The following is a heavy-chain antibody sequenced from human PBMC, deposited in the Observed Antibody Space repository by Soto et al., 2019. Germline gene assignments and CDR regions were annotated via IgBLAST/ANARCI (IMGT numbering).Heavy chain of an antibody. V-gene: IGHV1-69*01. CDR2: IIPIFGTA. CDR1: GGTFSSYA. Sequence: QVQLVQSGAEVKKPGSSVKVSCKASGGTFSSYAISWVRQAPGQGLEWMGGIIPIFGTANYAQKFQGRVTITADESTSPAYMELSSLRSEDTAVYYCARSALDITIFGVVTAFDYLGQGTLVTVSS. D-gene: IGHD3-3*01. CDR3: ARSALDITIFGVVTAFDY. J-gene: IGHJ4*02.